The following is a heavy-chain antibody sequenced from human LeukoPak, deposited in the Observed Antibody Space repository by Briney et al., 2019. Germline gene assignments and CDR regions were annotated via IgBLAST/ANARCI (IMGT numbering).Heavy chain of an antibody. CDR2: IYYSGST. V-gene: IGHV4-39*07. CDR1: GGSISSSSYY. Sequence: SETLSLTCTVSGGSISSSSYYWGWIRQPPGKGLEWIGSIYYSGSTYYNPSLKSRVTISVDTSKNQFSLKLSSVTAADTAVYYCARAHRATTVVTPTNFDYWGQGTLVTVSS. J-gene: IGHJ4*02. D-gene: IGHD4-23*01. CDR3: ARAHRATTVVTPTNFDY.